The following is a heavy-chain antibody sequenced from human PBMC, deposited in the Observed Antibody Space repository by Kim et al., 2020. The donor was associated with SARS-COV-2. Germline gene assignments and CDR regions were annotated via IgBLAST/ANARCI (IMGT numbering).Heavy chain of an antibody. V-gene: IGHV3-53*01. D-gene: IGHD5-12*01. CDR1: GFTVSDNF. J-gene: IGHJ4*02. CDR2: LYSGGTT. Sequence: GGSLRLSCAASGFTVSDNFMNWVRQAPGKVLEWVSVLYSGGTTYYAGSVKGRFTISRDDSKNTVYLQMNTLRAEDTAVYSCARGLLRRLASWGQGTLVTV. CDR3: ARGLLRRLAS.